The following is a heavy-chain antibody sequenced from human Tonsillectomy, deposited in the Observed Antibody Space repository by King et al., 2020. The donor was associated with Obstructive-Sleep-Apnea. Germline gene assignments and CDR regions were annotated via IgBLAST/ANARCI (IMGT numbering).Heavy chain of an antibody. D-gene: IGHD2-2*01. CDR2: INHSGST. J-gene: IGHJ3*02. V-gene: IGHV4-34*01. Sequence: VQLPQWGAGLLKPSETLSLTCAVYGGSFSGYYWSWIRQPPGKGLEWIGEINHSGSTNYNPSLKSRVTISVDTSKNQFSLKLSSVTAADTAVYYCARVSGYCSSTSCDDAFDIWGQGTMVTVSS. CDR1: GGSFSGYY. CDR3: ARVSGYCSSTSCDDAFDI.